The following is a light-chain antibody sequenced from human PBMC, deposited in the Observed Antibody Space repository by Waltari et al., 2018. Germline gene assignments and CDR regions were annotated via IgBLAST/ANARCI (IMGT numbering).Light chain of an antibody. CDR3: SSRDSSASHVL. V-gene: IGLV3-19*01. CDR1: SLRTSY. CDR2: GKN. Sequence: SSELTQDPAVSVALGQTVRHKCQGASLRTSYASWYQQKSGQAPLLVLFGKNKRPSGIPDRFSGYNSESTTSLTITGAQAEDEADYYCSSRDSSASHVLFAGGTKVTVL. J-gene: IGLJ2*01.